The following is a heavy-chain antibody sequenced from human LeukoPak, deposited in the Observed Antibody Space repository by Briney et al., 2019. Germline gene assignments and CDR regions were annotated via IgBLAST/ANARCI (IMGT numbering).Heavy chain of an antibody. J-gene: IGHJ4*02. D-gene: IGHD3-10*01. Sequence: GGSLRLYCAASGFTFSSYAMSWVRQAPGKGLEWVSAISGSGGSTYYADSVKGRFTISRDNSKNTLYLQMNSLRAEDTAVYYCASYMVRESFDYWGQGTLVTVSS. V-gene: IGHV3-23*01. CDR2: ISGSGGST. CDR1: GFTFSSYA. CDR3: ASYMVRESFDY.